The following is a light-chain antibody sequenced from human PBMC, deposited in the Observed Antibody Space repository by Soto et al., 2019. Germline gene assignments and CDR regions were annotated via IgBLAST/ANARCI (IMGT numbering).Light chain of an antibody. CDR3: QQYGRSPPWT. CDR2: GAS. Sequence: EILMTQSPATLSVSPGERARLSCRARRSVSSKLAWYQQKPVQAPRLLIYGASTRATGVPDRFSGSGSGTDFTLTISRLEPEDFAVYYCQQYGRSPPWTFGQGTKVDIK. CDR1: RSVSSK. V-gene: IGKV3-20*01. J-gene: IGKJ1*01.